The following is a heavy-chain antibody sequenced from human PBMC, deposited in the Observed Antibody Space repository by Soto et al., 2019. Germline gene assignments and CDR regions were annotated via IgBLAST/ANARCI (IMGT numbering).Heavy chain of an antibody. D-gene: IGHD6-6*01. CDR2: IYFSGST. Sequence: PSETLSLTCTVSGGSISSGGFYWSWIRQHPEKGLEWIGYIYFSGSTYYNPSLKSRLAISVDTSKNQFSLKLSSVTAADTAVYYCAISSSPTYFDYWGQGALVTVSS. V-gene: IGHV4-31*03. CDR1: GGSISSGGFY. CDR3: AISSSPTYFDY. J-gene: IGHJ4*02.